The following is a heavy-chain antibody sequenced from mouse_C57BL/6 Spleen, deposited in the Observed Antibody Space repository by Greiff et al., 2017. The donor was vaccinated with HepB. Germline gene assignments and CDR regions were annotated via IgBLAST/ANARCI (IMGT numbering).Heavy chain of an antibody. V-gene: IGHV1-18*01. CDR1: GYTFPDYN. J-gene: IGHJ3*01. CDR3: ARWGYEVWFAY. CDR2: INPNNGGT. Sequence: EVQLQHSGPELVKPGASVKIPCKASGYTFPDYNMDWVKQSHGKSLEWIGDINPNNGGTIYNQKFKGKATLTVDKSSSAAYMGLRSLTSEDTAVYYCARWGYEVWFAYWGQGTLVTVSA. D-gene: IGHD2-2*01.